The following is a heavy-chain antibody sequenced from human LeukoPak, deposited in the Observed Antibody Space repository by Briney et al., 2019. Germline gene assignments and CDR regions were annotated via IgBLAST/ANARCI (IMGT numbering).Heavy chain of an antibody. D-gene: IGHD2-2*02. CDR2: IYYSGST. CDR3: ARVRAGYCSSTSCYRVYFDY. V-gene: IGHV4-59*11. Sequence: PSETLSLTCTVSGGSISSHYRSWIRQPPGKGLEWIGYIYYSGSTNYNPSLKSRVTISVDTSKNQFSLKLSSVTAADTAVYYCARVRAGYCSSTSCYRVYFDYWGQGTLVTVSS. CDR1: GGSISSHY. J-gene: IGHJ4*02.